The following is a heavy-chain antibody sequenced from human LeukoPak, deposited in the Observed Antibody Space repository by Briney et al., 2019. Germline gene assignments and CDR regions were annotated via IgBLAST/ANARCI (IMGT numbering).Heavy chain of an antibody. Sequence: ASVKVSCKASGGTFSSYAVSWVRQAPRQGLEWMGRIIPILGIANYAQKFQGRVTITADKSTSTAYMELSSLRSEDTAVYYCARSAHSSGYYLSAVWFDPWGQGTLVTVSS. J-gene: IGHJ5*02. CDR2: IIPILGIA. V-gene: IGHV1-69*04. CDR1: GGTFSSYA. CDR3: ARSAHSSGYYLSAVWFDP. D-gene: IGHD3-22*01.